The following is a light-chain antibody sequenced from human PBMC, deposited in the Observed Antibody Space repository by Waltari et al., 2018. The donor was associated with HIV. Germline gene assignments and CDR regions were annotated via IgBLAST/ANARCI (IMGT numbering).Light chain of an antibody. CDR3: QSYDYTIQV. Sequence: FILTQPHSVSESPGKTVIISCTRNSGDIASKYLQWYQQRPGSAPTPVIYEDNRRPSGVPDRFSCSIDSASNSAFLTISGLKTEDEAAYYCQSYDYTIQVFGGGTKLTVL. J-gene: IGLJ3*02. CDR1: SGDIASKY. CDR2: EDN. V-gene: IGLV6-57*04.